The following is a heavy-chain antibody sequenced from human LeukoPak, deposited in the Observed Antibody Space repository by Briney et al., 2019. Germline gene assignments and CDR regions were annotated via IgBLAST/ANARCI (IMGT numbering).Heavy chain of an antibody. CDR3: ARPPNIAAAGQD. CDR2: IKRDGSEK. Sequence: GGSLRLSCAASGFTFSNYWMSWVRQAPGKGLEWVANIKRDGSEKYYVDSVKGRFTISRDNAKNSLYLQMNSLRAEDTAVYYCARPPNIAAAGQDWGQGTLVTVSS. J-gene: IGHJ4*02. D-gene: IGHD6-13*01. CDR1: GFTFSNYW. V-gene: IGHV3-7*01.